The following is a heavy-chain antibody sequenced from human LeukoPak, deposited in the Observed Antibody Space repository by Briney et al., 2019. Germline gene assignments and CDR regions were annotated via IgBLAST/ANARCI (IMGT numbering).Heavy chain of an antibody. V-gene: IGHV1-2*02. CDR1: GYTFTGYY. CDR3: ARPGLLVALNYGMDV. CDR2: ISPNSGAT. J-gene: IGHJ6*02. Sequence: ASVKVSCKASGYTFTGYYIHWVRQAPGQGREWMGRISPNSGATNYAQTFQGGVTMTRDTPFSTAYMELSGLTSDDTAVYYCARPGLLVALNYGMDVWGQGTTVTVPS. D-gene: IGHD5-12*01.